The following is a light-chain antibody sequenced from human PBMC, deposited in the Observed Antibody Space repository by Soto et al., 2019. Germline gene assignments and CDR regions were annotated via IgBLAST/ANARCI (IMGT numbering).Light chain of an antibody. V-gene: IGLV2-14*01. J-gene: IGLJ1*01. CDR1: SSDVGGYNY. CDR3: ISYTSSSTSYV. CDR2: EVS. Sequence: QSVLTQPASVSGSPGQSITISCTGTSSDVGGYNYVAWYQQHPGKVPRLMIYEVSNRPSGVSNRFSGSKSGRTASMTLSGLPAEDAADYYCISYTSSSTSYVFGTGTKVTVL.